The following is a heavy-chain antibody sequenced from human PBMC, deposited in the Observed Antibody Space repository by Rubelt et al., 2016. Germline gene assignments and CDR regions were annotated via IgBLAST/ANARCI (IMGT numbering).Heavy chain of an antibody. D-gene: IGHD3-10*01. Sequence: ISAYNGNTNYAQKLQGRVTMTTDTSTSTAYMELRSLRSDDTAVYYCARGSSSMGSDIITEVHFDYWGQGTLVTVSS. CDR3: ARGSSSMGSDIITEVHFDY. CDR2: ISAYNGNT. J-gene: IGHJ4*02. V-gene: IGHV1-18*01.